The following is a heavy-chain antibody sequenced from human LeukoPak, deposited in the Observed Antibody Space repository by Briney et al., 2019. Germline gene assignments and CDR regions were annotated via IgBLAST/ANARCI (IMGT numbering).Heavy chain of an antibody. CDR3: ARGVGSSSWYAIPYYYYMDV. Sequence: SETLSLTCAVYGGSFSGYYWSWIRQPPGKGLEWIGEINHSGSTNYNPSLESRVTISVDTSKNQFSLKLSSVTAADTAVYYCARGVGSSSWYAIPYYYYMDVWGKGTTVTVSS. J-gene: IGHJ6*03. CDR2: INHSGST. CDR1: GGSFSGYY. D-gene: IGHD6-13*01. V-gene: IGHV4-34*01.